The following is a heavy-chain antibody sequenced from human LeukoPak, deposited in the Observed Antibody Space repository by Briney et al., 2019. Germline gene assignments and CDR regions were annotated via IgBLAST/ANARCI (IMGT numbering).Heavy chain of an antibody. V-gene: IGHV4-34*01. CDR3: ARGRIAVAGNFDY. D-gene: IGHD6-19*01. Sequence: KPSETLSLTCAVYGGSFSGYYWSWIRQPPGKGLEWIGEINRSGSTNYNPSLKSRVTISVDTSKNQFSLKLSSVTAADTAVYYCARGRIAVAGNFDYWGQGTLVTVSS. CDR1: GGSFSGYY. CDR2: INRSGST. J-gene: IGHJ4*02.